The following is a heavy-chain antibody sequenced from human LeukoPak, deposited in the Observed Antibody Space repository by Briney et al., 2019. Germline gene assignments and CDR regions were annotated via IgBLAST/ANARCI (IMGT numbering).Heavy chain of an antibody. D-gene: IGHD6-19*01. CDR1: GYTFTSYA. J-gene: IGHJ4*02. V-gene: IGHV1-3*01. Sequence: ASVKVSCKAFGYTFTSYAVHWVRQAPGQRLEWMGWINAGNGNTKYSQKFQDRVTITRDTSASTAYMELNSLTSEDTAVYYCARAFWYGSGRYYFDYWGQGTLVTVSS. CDR3: ARAFWYGSGRYYFDY. CDR2: INAGNGNT.